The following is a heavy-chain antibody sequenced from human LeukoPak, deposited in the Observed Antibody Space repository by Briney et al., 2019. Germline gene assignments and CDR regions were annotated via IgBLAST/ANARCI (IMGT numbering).Heavy chain of an antibody. V-gene: IGHV3-49*04. J-gene: IGHJ4*02. D-gene: IGHD3-3*01. CDR2: IRRRSYGGTS. Sequence: GGSLRLSCKVSGFTFSDFAMTWVRQAPGKGLEWVGFIRRRSYGGTSGYDASVKGRFTISIDDSRHIAFLQMNSLKTEDTGIYYCSRDSHGDDVFDYWGQGAVVTVSS. CDR1: GFTFSDFA. CDR3: SRDSHGDDVFDY.